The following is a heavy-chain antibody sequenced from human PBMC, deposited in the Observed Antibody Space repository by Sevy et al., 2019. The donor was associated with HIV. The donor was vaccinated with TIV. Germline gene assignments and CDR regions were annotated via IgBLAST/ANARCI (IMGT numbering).Heavy chain of an antibody. D-gene: IGHD1-20*01. V-gene: IGHV1-58*01. Sequence: ASVKVSCKASGFTFTSSAVQWVRQARGQRLEWIGWIVVGSGNTNYAQKFQERVTITRDMYTSTAYMELSSLRSEDTAVYYCAAFSNWKDDAFDIWGQGTMVTVSS. CDR1: GFTFTSSA. J-gene: IGHJ3*02. CDR3: AAFSNWKDDAFDI. CDR2: IVVGSGNT.